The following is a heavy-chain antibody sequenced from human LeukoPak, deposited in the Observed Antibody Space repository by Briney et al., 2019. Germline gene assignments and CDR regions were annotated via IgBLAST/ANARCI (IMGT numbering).Heavy chain of an antibody. D-gene: IGHD6-13*01. J-gene: IGHJ4*02. CDR1: GFTFSSYA. CDR3: AAGVHNYFDY. CDR2: ISGSGGST. Sequence: GGSVRLSCAASGFTFSSYAMSWVRQAPGKGLEWVSAISGSGGSTYYADSVKGRFTISRDNSKNTLYLQMNSLRAEDTAVYYCAAGVHNYFDYWGQGTLVTVSS. V-gene: IGHV3-23*01.